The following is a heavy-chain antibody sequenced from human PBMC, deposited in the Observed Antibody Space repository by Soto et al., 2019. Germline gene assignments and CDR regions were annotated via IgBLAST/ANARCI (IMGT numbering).Heavy chain of an antibody. D-gene: IGHD2-8*01. Sequence: SVKVSCKASGGTFSSYAISWVRQAPGQGLEWMGGIIPIFGTANYAQKFQGRVTITADESTSTAYMEMSSLRSEDTAVYYCARGMDRYYYYGMDVWGQGTTVTVSS. CDR3: ARGMDRYYYYGMDV. CDR1: GGTFSSYA. V-gene: IGHV1-69*13. J-gene: IGHJ6*02. CDR2: IIPIFGTA.